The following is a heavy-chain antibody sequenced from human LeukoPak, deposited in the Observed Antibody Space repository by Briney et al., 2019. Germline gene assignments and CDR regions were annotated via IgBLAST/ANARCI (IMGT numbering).Heavy chain of an antibody. D-gene: IGHD3-10*01. CDR1: GYSFTSYW. CDR3: ARHLYGSGSYLRY. V-gene: IGHV5-51*01. CDR2: HYPGDSDT. Sequence: WEALKIFCWGSGYSFTSYWIGRVRQMPGKGVGGGVIHYPGDSDTRYSPSFEGQVTISAKKSISTAYLQWSNLKSSDTAMYYCARHLYGSGSYLRYWGQGTLVTVSS. J-gene: IGHJ4*02.